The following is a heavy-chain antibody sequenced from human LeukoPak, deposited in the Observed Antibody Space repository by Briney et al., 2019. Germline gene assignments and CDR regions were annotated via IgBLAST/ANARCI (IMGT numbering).Heavy chain of an antibody. D-gene: IGHD6-19*01. Sequence: GGSLRLSCVASGFTVSSNYMSWVRQAPGKGLEWVSVIYSGGSTYYADSVKGRFTISSGNSKTTLYLQMNSLRAEDTAVYYCARDRADPRLDYYYGMDVWGQGTTVTVSS. J-gene: IGHJ6*02. CDR2: IYSGGST. V-gene: IGHV3-53*01. CDR1: GFTVSSNY. CDR3: ARDRADPRLDYYYGMDV.